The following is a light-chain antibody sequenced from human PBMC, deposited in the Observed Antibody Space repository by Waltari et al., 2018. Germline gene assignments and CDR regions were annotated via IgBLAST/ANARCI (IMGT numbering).Light chain of an antibody. Sequence: DIQMTQYPSTLSASVGDRVTITCRASQIVTRWLAWYQQKPGKAPKVLIYKASNLESGVPSRFSGSGYGTEFTLTISSLQPDDFASYYCQQYDVYPWTFGQGTKVEIK. V-gene: IGKV1-5*03. CDR3: QQYDVYPWT. CDR1: QIVTRW. J-gene: IGKJ1*01. CDR2: KAS.